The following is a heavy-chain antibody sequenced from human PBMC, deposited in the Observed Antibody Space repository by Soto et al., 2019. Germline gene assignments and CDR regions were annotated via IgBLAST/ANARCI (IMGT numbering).Heavy chain of an antibody. CDR3: ARGRGEDIVVVVAADYAFDI. CDR1: GDAFASCD. V-gene: IGHV1-8*01. J-gene: IGHJ3*02. D-gene: IGHD2-15*01. CDR2: MNPNSGNT. Sequence: GASVAVCWAACGDAFASCDRKWVRQAHGQGLEWMGWMNPNSGNTGYAQKFQGRVTMTRNTSISTAYMELSSLRSEDTAVYYCARGRGEDIVVVVAADYAFDIWGQGTMVTVSS.